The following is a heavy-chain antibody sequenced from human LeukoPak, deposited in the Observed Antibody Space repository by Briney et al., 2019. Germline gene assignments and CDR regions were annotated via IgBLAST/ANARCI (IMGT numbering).Heavy chain of an antibody. V-gene: IGHV3-64*01. Sequence: GGSLRLSCAASGFTFNNYPIHSVRQAPGKGLEYVSAISSNGDNTYYANSGKGRFTVSRDNSKNTVYLQMGSLRPDDMAVYYCARERPDYGGNVDYWGQGTLVTVSS. CDR3: ARERPDYGGNVDY. CDR2: ISSNGDNT. D-gene: IGHD4-23*01. J-gene: IGHJ4*02. CDR1: GFTFNNYP.